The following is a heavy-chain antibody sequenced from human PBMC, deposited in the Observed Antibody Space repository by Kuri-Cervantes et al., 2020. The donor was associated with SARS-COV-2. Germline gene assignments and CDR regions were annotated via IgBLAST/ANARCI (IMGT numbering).Heavy chain of an antibody. Sequence: ASVKVSCKASGYTFTGYYMHWVRQAPGQGLEWMGWINPNSGGTNYAQKFQGRVTMTRDTSISTAYMELSRLRSDDTAVYYCARAYQGLGIWGDIDYWGQGTLVTDSS. V-gene: IGHV1-2*02. CDR1: GYTFTGYY. J-gene: IGHJ4*02. CDR2: INPNSGGT. CDR3: ARAYQGLGIWGDIDY. D-gene: IGHD3-16*01.